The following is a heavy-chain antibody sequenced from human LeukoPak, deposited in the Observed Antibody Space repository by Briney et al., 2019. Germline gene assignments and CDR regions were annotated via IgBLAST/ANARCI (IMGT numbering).Heavy chain of an antibody. CDR3: ARDGYGDYGSGYFDY. Sequence: GGSLRLSCAASGFTFSSYEMNWVRQAPGKGLEWVSYISSSGSTIYYADSVKGRFTISRDNAKNSLYLQMNSLRAEDTAVYYCARDGYGDYGSGYFDYWGQGTLVTVSS. J-gene: IGHJ4*02. CDR1: GFTFSSYE. V-gene: IGHV3-48*03. D-gene: IGHD4-17*01. CDR2: ISSSGSTI.